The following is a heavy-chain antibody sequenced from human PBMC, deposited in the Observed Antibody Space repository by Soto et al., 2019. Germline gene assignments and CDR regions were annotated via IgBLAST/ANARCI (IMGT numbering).Heavy chain of an antibody. CDR1: GYTLTSYG. CDR3: ARPLQQLAPNFDY. CDR2: ISANNGNT. D-gene: IGHD6-13*01. J-gene: IGHJ4*02. Sequence: QVRLVQSGAEVKKPGASVKVSCKASGYTLTSYGITWVRQAPGQGLEWMGWISANNGNTNYAQKLQGRVTMTTDTAPNTAYMELRSLRSDDTAVYYRARPLQQLAPNFDYWGQGTLVTVCS. V-gene: IGHV1-18*01.